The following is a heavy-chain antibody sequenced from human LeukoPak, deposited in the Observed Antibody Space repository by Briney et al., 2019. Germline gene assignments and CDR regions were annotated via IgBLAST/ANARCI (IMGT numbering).Heavy chain of an antibody. V-gene: IGHV1-18*01. Sequence: ASVKVSCKASGYTFTSYGISWVRQAPGQGLEWMGWISAYNGNTNYAQKLQGRVTMTTDTSTSTAYMELRSLRSDDTAVYCCARDYDSSGYYLTTFDYWGQGTLVTVSS. CDR2: ISAYNGNT. CDR3: ARDYDSSGYYLTTFDY. J-gene: IGHJ4*02. CDR1: GYTFTSYG. D-gene: IGHD3-22*01.